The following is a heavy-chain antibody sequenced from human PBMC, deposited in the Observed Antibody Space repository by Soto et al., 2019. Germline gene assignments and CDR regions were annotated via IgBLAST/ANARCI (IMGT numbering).Heavy chain of an antibody. CDR1: GESFSGYY. J-gene: IGHJ4*02. V-gene: IGHV4-34*12. D-gene: IGHD3-22*01. CDR2: IFHGGGT. Sequence: PETLSLTCDVSGESFSGYYWSWIRQPPGKGLEWIGQIFHGGGTNYSPSLKSRVTISVDTSKNQFSLELTSVTAADTAVYYCARPHYDSNTFYSFFDYWGQGTLVTVSS. CDR3: ARPHYDSNTFYSFFDY.